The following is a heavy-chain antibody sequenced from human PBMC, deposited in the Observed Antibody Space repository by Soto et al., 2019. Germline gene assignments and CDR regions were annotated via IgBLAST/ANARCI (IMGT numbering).Heavy chain of an antibody. V-gene: IGHV4-39*01. CDR2: IYYSGST. CDR1: GGSISSSSYY. CDR3: ATILPIVVVPAAADY. D-gene: IGHD2-2*01. Sequence: SETLSLTCTVSGGSISSSSYYWGWIRQPPGKGLEWIGSIYYSGSTYYNPSLKSRVTISVDTSKNQFSLKLSSVTAADTAVYYCATILPIVVVPAAADYWGQGTLVTVSS. J-gene: IGHJ4*02.